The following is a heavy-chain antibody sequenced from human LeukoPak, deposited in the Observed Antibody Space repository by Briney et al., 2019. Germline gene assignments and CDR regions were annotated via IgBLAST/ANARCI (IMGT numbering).Heavy chain of an antibody. CDR3: ARGSATGTTSPLRAFDV. J-gene: IGHJ3*01. CDR2: ISGSDGST. Sequence: GGSLRLSCAASGFTFSSYAMSWVRQAPGKGLEWVSAISGSDGSTYYADSVKGRFTISRDNSKNTLYLQMNSLRAEDSALYYCARGSATGTTSPLRAFDVWGQGTMVTVSS. D-gene: IGHD1-1*01. V-gene: IGHV3-23*01. CDR1: GFTFSSYA.